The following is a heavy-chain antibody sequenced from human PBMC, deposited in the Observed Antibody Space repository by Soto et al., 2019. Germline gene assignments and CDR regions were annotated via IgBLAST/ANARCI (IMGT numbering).Heavy chain of an antibody. CDR3: AKRHTTVATPANYFDY. V-gene: IGHV3-23*01. Sequence: GGSLRLSCAASGFTFSSYAMSWVRQAPGKGLEWVSAISGSGGSAYYADSVKGRFTISRDNSQNMLYLQMNSLRAEDTAVYYCAKRHTTVATPANYFDYWGQGTLVTVSS. J-gene: IGHJ4*02. CDR1: GFTFSSYA. CDR2: ISGSGGSA. D-gene: IGHD1-1*01.